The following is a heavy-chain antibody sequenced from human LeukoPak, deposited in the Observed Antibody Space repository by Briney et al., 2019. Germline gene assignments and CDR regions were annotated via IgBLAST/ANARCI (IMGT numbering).Heavy chain of an antibody. J-gene: IGHJ6*03. V-gene: IGHV1-2*06. D-gene: IGHD3-3*01. CDR1: GYTFTSYY. CDR2: INPNSGGA. CDR3: GREGTSSYDYMDV. Sequence: ASVKVSCKSSGYTFTSYYIHWVRQAPGQGLEWMGRINPNSGGAIYAQKFQGRVTMTRDTSTTTAYMELSRLRPDDTAVYYCGREGTSSYDYMDVWGKGPTGIV.